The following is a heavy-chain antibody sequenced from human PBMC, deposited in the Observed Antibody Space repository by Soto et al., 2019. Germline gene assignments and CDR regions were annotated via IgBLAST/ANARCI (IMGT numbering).Heavy chain of an antibody. CDR1: GYPFIDSF. CDR2: IHPTGGGT. J-gene: IGHJ6*02. Sequence: ASVKVSCQGCGYPFIDSFLHWVRQAPGQGREWMGWIHPTGGGTISAQKLQGRDTMTRDTSTSTVYMELSSLRSEDTAVYYCSRKCSGGSCYYYGMDVWGQGTTVTVSS. CDR3: SRKCSGGSCYYYGMDV. V-gene: IGHV1-2*02. D-gene: IGHD2-15*01.